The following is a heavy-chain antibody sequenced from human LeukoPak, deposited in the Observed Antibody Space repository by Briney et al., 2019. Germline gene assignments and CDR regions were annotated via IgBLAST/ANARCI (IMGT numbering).Heavy chain of an antibody. J-gene: IGHJ3*02. V-gene: IGHV4-4*02. CDR3: ARSDYHNSGSHTVFDAFDI. CDR1: GGSISSSNW. Sequence: SETLSLTCAVSGGSISSSNWWSWVRQPPGKGLEWIGEIYHSGSTNYNPSLKSRVTISVDKSKNQFSLKLSFVTAADTAMYYCARSDYHNSGSHTVFDAFDIWGQGTRVTVSS. CDR2: IYHSGST. D-gene: IGHD3-10*01.